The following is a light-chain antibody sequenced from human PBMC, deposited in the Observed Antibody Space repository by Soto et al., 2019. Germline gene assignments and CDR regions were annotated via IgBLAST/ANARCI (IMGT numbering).Light chain of an antibody. CDR1: PSVSSRC. Sequence: EIVLTQSSRTLDSSSGDRATLSSRASPSVSSRCWVWYQQKPGQDARMLIFCAASSATGSPDRWSGSGCWTNVTLTISRLVQADVAVYYCQQYATSQRTFGQGTRLEI. J-gene: IGKJ5*01. V-gene: IGKV3-20*01. CDR2: CAA. CDR3: QQYATSQRT.